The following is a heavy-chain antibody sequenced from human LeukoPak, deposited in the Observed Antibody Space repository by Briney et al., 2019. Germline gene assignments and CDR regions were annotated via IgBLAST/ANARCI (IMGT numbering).Heavy chain of an antibody. Sequence: GGSLRLSCAASGFTFSTYGMSWVRQAPGKGLERVSAISGSAFGTYYADSVKGRFTISRDNSKNTLYLQMSSLRAEDTAVYYCARRCTGSYYFGFGGFDYWGQGTLVTVSS. CDR3: ARRCTGSYYFGFGGFDY. CDR1: GFTFSTYG. CDR2: ISGSAFGT. D-gene: IGHD3-10*02. V-gene: IGHV3-23*01. J-gene: IGHJ4*02.